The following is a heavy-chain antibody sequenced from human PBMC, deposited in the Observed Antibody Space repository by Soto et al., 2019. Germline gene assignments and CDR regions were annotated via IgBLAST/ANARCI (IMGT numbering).Heavy chain of an antibody. J-gene: IGHJ6*02. D-gene: IGHD1-26*01. V-gene: IGHV4-38-2*01. CDR1: GYSISSGYY. Sequence: SETLSLTCAVSGYSISSGYYWGWIRQPPGKGLEWIGSIYHSGSTYYNPSLKSRVTISVDTSKNQFSLKLSSVTAADTDVYYCARFWEDGMDVWGQGTTVPVS. CDR3: ARFWEDGMDV. CDR2: IYHSGST.